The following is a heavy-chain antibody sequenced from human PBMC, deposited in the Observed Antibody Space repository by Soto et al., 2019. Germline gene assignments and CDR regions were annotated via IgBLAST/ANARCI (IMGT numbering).Heavy chain of an antibody. CDR3: ARSGPRWNLRDFDS. CDR1: AYTFTNYG. V-gene: IGHV1-18*01. Sequence: ASVKVSCKASAYTFTNYGISWVRQAPGQGLEWMGWISAYNGNINYAQKFRGRVTMTTDTSTSSAYLEVRSLRSDDTAVYYCARSGPRWNLRDFDSWGQGTLVTVSS. CDR2: ISAYNGNI. D-gene: IGHD1-7*01. J-gene: IGHJ4*02.